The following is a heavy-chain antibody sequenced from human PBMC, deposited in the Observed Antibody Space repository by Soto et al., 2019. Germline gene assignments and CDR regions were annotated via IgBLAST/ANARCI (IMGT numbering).Heavy chain of an antibody. V-gene: IGHV4-59*01. D-gene: IGHD6-6*01. J-gene: IGHJ4*02. Sequence: SETLSLTCSVSGGSMRNYYWNWIRQPPGGGLEWIGYVYHSGSTNYNPSLKSRVSMSVDVSRNHFSLTLHSVTAADTAVYFCTSSYSTSSSPDYWGQGTLVTVSS. CDR3: TSSYSTSSSPDY. CDR2: VYHSGST. CDR1: GGSMRNYY.